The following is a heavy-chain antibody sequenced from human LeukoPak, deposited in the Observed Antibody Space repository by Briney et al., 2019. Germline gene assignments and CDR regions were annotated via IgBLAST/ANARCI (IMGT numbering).Heavy chain of an antibody. CDR2: ISSSGSTI. D-gene: IGHD1-1*01. Sequence: GGSLRLSCAASGFTFSDYYMSWIRQAPGKGLEWVSYISSSGSTIYYADSVKGRFTISRDNAKNSLYLQMNSLRAEDTAVYYCAKGRRNWNHDAFDIWGQGTMVTVSS. V-gene: IGHV3-11*01. J-gene: IGHJ3*02. CDR1: GFTFSDYY. CDR3: AKGRRNWNHDAFDI.